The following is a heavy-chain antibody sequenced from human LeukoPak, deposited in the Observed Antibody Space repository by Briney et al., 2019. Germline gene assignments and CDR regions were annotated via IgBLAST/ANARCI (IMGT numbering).Heavy chain of an antibody. CDR1: GGTFSSYA. Sequence: SVKVSCKASGGTFSSYAISWVRQAPGQGLGWMGGIIPIFGTANYAQKFQGRVTITADESTSTAYMELSSLRSEDTAVYYCASGGYSSSWFFDYWGQGTLVTVSS. J-gene: IGHJ4*02. CDR2: IIPIFGTA. CDR3: ASGGYSSSWFFDY. D-gene: IGHD6-13*01. V-gene: IGHV1-69*01.